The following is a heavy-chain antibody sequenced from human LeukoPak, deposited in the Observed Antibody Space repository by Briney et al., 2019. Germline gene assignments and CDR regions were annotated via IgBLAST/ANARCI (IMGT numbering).Heavy chain of an antibody. Sequence: GGSLRLSCAASGFTFSTYNMNWVRQAPGKGLEWVSSISGSSSYIYYADSVKGRFSISRDNAKNSLYLQMNSLRAEDTAVYSCARDSLYYFDYWGQGTLVTVSS. CDR3: ARDSLYYFDY. J-gene: IGHJ4*02. CDR1: GFTFSTYN. V-gene: IGHV3-21*01. CDR2: ISGSSSYI.